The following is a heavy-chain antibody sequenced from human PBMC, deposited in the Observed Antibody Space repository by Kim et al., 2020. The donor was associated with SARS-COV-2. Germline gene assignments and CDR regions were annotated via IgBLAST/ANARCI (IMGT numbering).Heavy chain of an antibody. CDR2: ISYDGSNK. CDR1: GFTFSSYG. Sequence: GGSLRLSCAASGFTFSSYGMHWVRQAPGKGLEWVAVISYDGSNKYYADSVKGRFTISRDNSKNTLYLQMNSLRAEDTAVYYCAKGDHFVFWDWSYGMDV. V-gene: IGHV3-30*18. D-gene: IGHD3-16*01. CDR3: AKGDHFVFWDWSYGMDV. J-gene: IGHJ6*01.